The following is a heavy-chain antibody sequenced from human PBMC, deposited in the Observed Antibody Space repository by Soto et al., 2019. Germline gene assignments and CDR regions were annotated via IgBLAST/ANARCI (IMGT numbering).Heavy chain of an antibody. J-gene: IGHJ4*02. Sequence: QVHLHQRGAGLSKPSETLSLTCGVYGGCFRGYYWSWIRQPPRKGLEGIVDINPSGGTNYNPSINSRVTISVDSSKDPFSLPVTSGTAADTAVYYCARVSARRGQRDFDSWGQAKRVTVSS. CDR1: GGCFRGYY. V-gene: IGHV4-34*01. CDR3: ARVSARRGQRDFDS. D-gene: IGHD1-26*01. CDR2: INPSGGT.